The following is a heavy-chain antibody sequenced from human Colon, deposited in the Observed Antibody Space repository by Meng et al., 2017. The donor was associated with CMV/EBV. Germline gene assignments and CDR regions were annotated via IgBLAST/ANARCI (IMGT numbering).Heavy chain of an antibody. V-gene: IGHV1-18*01. CDR3: ARDPAKLIVVPPSYDF. CDR1: GYTVSSYG. CDR2: ISASNGDT. D-gene: IGHD2-15*01. Sequence: GYTVSSYGISWVRQAPGQGLEWMGWISASNGDTVYAQKFQGRVTMTTDTSARTAYMELRSLNSDDSAVYYCARDPAKLIVVPPSYDFWGQGTLVTVSS. J-gene: IGHJ4*02.